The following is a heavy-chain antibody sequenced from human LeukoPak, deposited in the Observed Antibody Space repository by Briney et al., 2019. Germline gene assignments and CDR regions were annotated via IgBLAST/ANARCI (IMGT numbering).Heavy chain of an antibody. CDR2: IKPKTDGETT. Sequence: GGSLKLSCAASGFPFSNAYMKRVRPAPGKGLEWVGRIKPKTDGETTEYAAPVKDRFSISRDDSKSMMYLQMNSLKTEDTAVYYCITPLPYSAQGGQGTLVTVSS. CDR3: ITPLPYSAQ. D-gene: IGHD2-21*01. V-gene: IGHV3-15*07. J-gene: IGHJ4*02. CDR1: GFPFSNAY.